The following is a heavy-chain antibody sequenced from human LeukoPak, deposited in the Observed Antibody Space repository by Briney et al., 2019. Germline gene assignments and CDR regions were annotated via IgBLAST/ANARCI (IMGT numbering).Heavy chain of an antibody. J-gene: IGHJ4*02. V-gene: IGHV3-23*01. CDR3: ARVGTLRVGRGYFDY. D-gene: IGHD4-17*01. CDR2: ISGSGDST. CDR1: GFTLRSYV. Sequence: GGSLRLSCVASGFTLRSYVMNWVRQTPGKGLEWVSSISGSGDSTYYADSVKGRFTISRDNSKNTLYLQMNSLRAEDPAVYYCARVGTLRVGRGYFDYWGQGTLVTVSS.